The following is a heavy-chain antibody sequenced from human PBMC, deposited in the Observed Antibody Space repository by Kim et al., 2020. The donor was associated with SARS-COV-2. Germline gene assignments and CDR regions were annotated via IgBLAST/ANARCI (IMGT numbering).Heavy chain of an antibody. J-gene: IGHJ4*02. D-gene: IGHD3-3*01. Sequence: YYAGSVKGRFSISRDRSKNTAWLQMNSLRVEDSAVCYCARDLRSGSQDYWGQGTLVIVSS. CDR3: ARDLRSGSQDY. V-gene: IGHV3-33*01.